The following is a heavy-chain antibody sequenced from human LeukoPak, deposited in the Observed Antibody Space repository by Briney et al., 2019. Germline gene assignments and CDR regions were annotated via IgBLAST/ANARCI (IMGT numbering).Heavy chain of an antibody. V-gene: IGHV3-30*02. CDR1: GFTFSSYA. Sequence: GGSLRLSCTASGFTFSSYAMHWVRQAPGKGLEWLAFIRYDGTNTHYADSVKGRFTISRDNSENTLYLQMNTLTIEDTAVYYCAKLAELVLTNNWFDPWGQGTLVTVSS. CDR3: AKLAELVLTNNWFDP. D-gene: IGHD1-14*01. J-gene: IGHJ5*02. CDR2: IRYDGTNT.